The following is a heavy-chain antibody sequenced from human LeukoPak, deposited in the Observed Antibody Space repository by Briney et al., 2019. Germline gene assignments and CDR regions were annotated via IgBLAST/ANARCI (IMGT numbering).Heavy chain of an antibody. J-gene: IGHJ4*02. V-gene: IGHV3-21*04. CDR2: ISGSSSYI. CDR1: GFTFSSYS. CDR3: AKAVGVTMVRGVKGYFDY. Sequence: GGSLRLSCAASGFTFSSYSMNWVRQAPGKGLEWVSSISGSSSYIYYADSVKGRFTISRDNAKNTLYLQMNSLRAEDTAVYYCAKAVGVTMVRGVKGYFDYWGQGTLVTVSS. D-gene: IGHD3-10*01.